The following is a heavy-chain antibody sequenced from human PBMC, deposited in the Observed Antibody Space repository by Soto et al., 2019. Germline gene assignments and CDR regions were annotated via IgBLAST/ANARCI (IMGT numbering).Heavy chain of an antibody. Sequence: QVQLVQSGAEVKKPGASVKVSCKASGYTFTSYAMHWVRQAPGQRLEWMGWINAGKGNTKYSQKFQGRVTITRDTSASTAYMELSSLRFEDTAVYFCATAIADDAFDIWGRGTMVTVSS. CDR3: ATAIADDAFDI. D-gene: IGHD2-2*01. CDR2: INAGKGNT. V-gene: IGHV1-3*01. CDR1: GYTFTSYA. J-gene: IGHJ3*02.